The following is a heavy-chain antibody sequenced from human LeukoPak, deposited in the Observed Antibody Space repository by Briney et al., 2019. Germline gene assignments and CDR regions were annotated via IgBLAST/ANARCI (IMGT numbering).Heavy chain of an antibody. CDR3: ARDLSGVAGYTYGRGIDY. CDR2: INGSGGST. J-gene: IGHJ4*02. Sequence: GGSLRLSCAASGFTFSSYAMSWVRQAPGKGLEWVSDINGSGGSTYYADSVKGRFTISRDNSKNTLYLQMNSLRAEDTAVYYCARDLSGVAGYTYGRGIDYWGQGTLVTVSS. D-gene: IGHD5-18*01. V-gene: IGHV3-23*01. CDR1: GFTFSSYA.